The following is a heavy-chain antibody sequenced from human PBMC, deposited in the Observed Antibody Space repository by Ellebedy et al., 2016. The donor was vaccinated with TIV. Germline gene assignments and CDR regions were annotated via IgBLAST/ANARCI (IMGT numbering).Heavy chain of an antibody. V-gene: IGHV1-69*13. Sequence: SVKVSXXAAGGTISRFAVNWVRQAPGQGLEWMGGTNPLFSTSNYAQKFHGRVTITADESTSTAYLELNSLRSEDTAVYYCAGGGNYDFWRGYPDYWGQGTLVTVSS. CDR1: GGTISRFA. CDR2: TNPLFSTS. D-gene: IGHD3-3*01. J-gene: IGHJ4*02. CDR3: AGGGNYDFWRGYPDY.